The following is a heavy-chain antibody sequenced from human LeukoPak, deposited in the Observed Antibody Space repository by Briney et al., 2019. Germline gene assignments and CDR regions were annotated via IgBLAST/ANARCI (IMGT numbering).Heavy chain of an antibody. D-gene: IGHD6-19*01. CDR3: ARMMSIPVAGHRPLFDY. Sequence: GASVKVSCKXSGYTFTSYGINWVRQAPGQGLEWMGWISAYNGNTNYSQKLQDRVTMTTDTSTSTAYMELGSLRSDDTAIYYCARMMSIPVAGHRPLFDYWGQGTLVTVSS. CDR1: GYTFTSYG. V-gene: IGHV1-18*01. J-gene: IGHJ4*02. CDR2: ISAYNGNT.